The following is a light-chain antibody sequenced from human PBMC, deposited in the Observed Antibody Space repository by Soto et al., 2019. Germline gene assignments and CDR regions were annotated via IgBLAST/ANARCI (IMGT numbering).Light chain of an antibody. CDR2: EVS. Sequence: QSALTQPPSASGSPGQSVTISCTGTSSDVGGYNYVSWYQQHPGKAPKLMIYEVSKRPSRVPDRFSGSKSGNTASLTVSGLQAEDEADYYCSSYAGSNNEVFGGGTKLTVL. CDR3: SSYAGSNNEV. CDR1: SSDVGGYNY. J-gene: IGLJ3*02. V-gene: IGLV2-8*01.